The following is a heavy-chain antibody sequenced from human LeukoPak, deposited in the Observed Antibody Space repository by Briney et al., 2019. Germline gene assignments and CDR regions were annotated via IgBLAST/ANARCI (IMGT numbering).Heavy chain of an antibody. Sequence: PGGSLRLSCAASGFTFSSYGMHWVRQAPGKGLEWVAVISYDGSNKYYADSVKGRFTISRDNSKNTLYLQMNSLRAEDTAVYYCAKELVRGVIDYWGQGTLVTVSS. J-gene: IGHJ4*02. D-gene: IGHD3-10*01. V-gene: IGHV3-30*18. CDR3: AKELVRGVIDY. CDR2: ISYDGSNK. CDR1: GFTFSSYG.